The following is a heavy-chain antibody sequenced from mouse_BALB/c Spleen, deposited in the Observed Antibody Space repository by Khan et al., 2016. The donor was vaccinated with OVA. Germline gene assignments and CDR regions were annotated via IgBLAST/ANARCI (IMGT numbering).Heavy chain of an antibody. D-gene: IGHD4-1*02. V-gene: IGHV9-3-1*01. CDR2: INTYNGEP. CDR1: GYTFTNYG. Sequence: QIQLVQSGPELKKPGETVKISCKASGYTFTNYGMNWVKQAPGKGLKWMGWINTYNGEPTYADDFKGRFALSLETYASTAYLKINNLKNYDTSTYFFAGSNSYWSFDVLGVGTTVTVSS. CDR3: AGSNSYWSFDV. J-gene: IGHJ1*01.